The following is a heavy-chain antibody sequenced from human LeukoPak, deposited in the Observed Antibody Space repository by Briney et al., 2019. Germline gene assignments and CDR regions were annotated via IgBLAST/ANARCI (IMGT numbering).Heavy chain of an antibody. Sequence: ASVKVSCKASGGTFSSYAISRVRQAPGQGLEWMGGIIPIFGTANYAQKFQGRVTITTDESTSTAYMELSSLRSEDTAVYYCARGDLHYYDSSGYWYFDLWGRGTLVTVSS. CDR2: IIPIFGTA. J-gene: IGHJ2*01. D-gene: IGHD3-22*01. V-gene: IGHV1-69*05. CDR1: GGTFSSYA. CDR3: ARGDLHYYDSSGYWYFDL.